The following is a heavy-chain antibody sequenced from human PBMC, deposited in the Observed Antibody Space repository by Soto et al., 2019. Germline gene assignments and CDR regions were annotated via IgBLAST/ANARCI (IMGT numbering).Heavy chain of an antibody. J-gene: IGHJ5*02. CDR3: AKDRRDYGDSLVNNYFAP. CDR2: TSHDGSNK. V-gene: IGHV3-30*18. CDR1: GFTFSSYG. Sequence: QEQLVESGGGVVQPGTSLRLSCAASGFTFSSYGMHWVRQAPGKGLEWVAVTSHDGSNKFYADSVKGRFSISRDDSKNTLFRKMNRVRTEDTAVYYCAKDRRDYGDSLVNNYFAPWGQGTLVTVSS. D-gene: IGHD4-17*01.